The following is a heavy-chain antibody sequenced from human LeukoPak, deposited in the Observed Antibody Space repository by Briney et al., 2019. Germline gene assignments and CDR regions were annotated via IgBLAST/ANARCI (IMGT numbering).Heavy chain of an antibody. Sequence: GGSLRLSCAASGFTFSSYTMNWVRQAPGKGLEWVAAISSSSRDIFYADSVKGRFSISRDNTQNSLSLQMSSLKAEDTAVYYCAKDRDYDTFYYMDVWGKGTTVTISS. CDR2: ISSSSRDI. V-gene: IGHV3-21*01. CDR1: GFTFSSYT. D-gene: IGHD3-22*01. CDR3: AKDRDYDTFYYMDV. J-gene: IGHJ6*03.